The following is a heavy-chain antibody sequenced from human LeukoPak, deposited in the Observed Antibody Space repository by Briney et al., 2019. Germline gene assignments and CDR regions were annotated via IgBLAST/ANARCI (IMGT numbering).Heavy chain of an antibody. CDR2: IKRGGSST. V-gene: IGHV3-74*01. Sequence: GGSLRLSCAASGFTFSSYWMHWVRQAPGKGLVWVSRIKRGGSSTSYADSVKGRFTISRDNAKNTLYLQMNSLRAEDTAVYYCARSSFGTYKLFDYWGQGTLVTVSS. D-gene: IGHD3-10*01. J-gene: IGHJ4*02. CDR3: ARSSFGTYKLFDY. CDR1: GFTFSSYW.